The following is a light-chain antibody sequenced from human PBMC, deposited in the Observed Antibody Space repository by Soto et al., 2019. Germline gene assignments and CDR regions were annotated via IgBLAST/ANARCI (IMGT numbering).Light chain of an antibody. Sequence: EIVLTQSPATLSLSPGERATLSCRASQSVSSYLAWYQQKPGQAPRLLIYDASSRAAGIPDRFSGSGSGTDFTLTITRLEPEDFAVYHCQQYDGSPRTFGQGTKVEIK. CDR3: QQYDGSPRT. CDR1: QSVSSY. J-gene: IGKJ1*01. CDR2: DAS. V-gene: IGKV3-11*01.